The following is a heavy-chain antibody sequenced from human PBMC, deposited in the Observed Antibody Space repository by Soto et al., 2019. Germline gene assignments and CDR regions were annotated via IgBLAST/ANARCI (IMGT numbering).Heavy chain of an antibody. V-gene: IGHV2-5*02. CDR2: IYWDDAK. CDR1: GISLTNSGVG. Sequence: QITLTESGPTLVKPTQTLTLTCTFSGISLTNSGVGVSWIRQPPGKALEWLAVIYWDDAKHFSPSRKSRLTITKDTSKNQVVLTMTNMDSVDTATYFCAQMDFDLYGMDVWGQGTTVIVSS. J-gene: IGHJ6*02. CDR3: AQMDFDLYGMDV. D-gene: IGHD3-9*01.